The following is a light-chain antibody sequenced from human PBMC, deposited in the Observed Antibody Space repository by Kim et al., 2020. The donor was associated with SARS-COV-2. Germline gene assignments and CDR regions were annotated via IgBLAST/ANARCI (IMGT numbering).Light chain of an antibody. CDR1: SSNIGSKT. CDR2: INN. Sequence: GQRVTISWSGSSSNIGSKTVNWYRQLPGTAPKLLIYINNRRPSGVPDRFSGSKSGTSASLAISGLQSEDEADYYCAAWDDSLNGPVFGTGTKVTVL. CDR3: AAWDDSLNGPV. J-gene: IGLJ1*01. V-gene: IGLV1-44*01.